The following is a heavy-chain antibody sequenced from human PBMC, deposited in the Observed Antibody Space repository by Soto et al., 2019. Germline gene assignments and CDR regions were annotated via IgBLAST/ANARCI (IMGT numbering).Heavy chain of an antibody. CDR1: GFTLSSYA. CDR2: IGSSSRNI. Sequence: EVQLAKSGGGLVQPGGSLRLSCAASGFTLSSYAMNWVRQAPGKGLEWFSYIGSSSRNILYSGSVKGRFTIPRDNTKKSLDLQINRLRDDDTAGYFCARECSLANSWCRWFDPWAQGTLVTVSS. V-gene: IGHV3-48*02. CDR3: ARECSLANSWCRWFDP. J-gene: IGHJ5*02. D-gene: IGHD6-13*01.